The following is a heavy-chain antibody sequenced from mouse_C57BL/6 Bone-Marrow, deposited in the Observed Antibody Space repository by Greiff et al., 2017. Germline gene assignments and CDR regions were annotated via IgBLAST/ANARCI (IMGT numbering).Heavy chain of an antibody. V-gene: IGHV1-64*01. Sequence: QVQLQQPGAELVKPGASVKLSCKASGYTFTSYWMPWVKQRPGQGLEWIGLIHPNSGSTNYNEKFKSKATLTVDKSSSTAYIQLSSLTSEDSAVYYCARDRMGGYWGQGTTLTVSS. CDR3: ARDRMGGY. CDR2: IHPNSGST. CDR1: GYTFTSYW. D-gene: IGHD2-14*01. J-gene: IGHJ2*01.